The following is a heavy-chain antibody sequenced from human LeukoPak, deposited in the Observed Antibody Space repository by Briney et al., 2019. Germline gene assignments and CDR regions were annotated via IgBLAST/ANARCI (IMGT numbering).Heavy chain of an antibody. V-gene: IGHV4-61*01. Sequence: PSETLSLTCSVSGGSFSSSSYYWSWIRQPPGKGLEWIGYISYSGSTKYNPSLKSRVTISVDTSKNQFSLKLSSVTAADTAVYYCGRHEVTYWYFDLWGRGTLVTVSS. D-gene: IGHD2-21*02. J-gene: IGHJ2*01. CDR2: ISYSGST. CDR1: GGSFSSSSYY. CDR3: GRHEVTYWYFDL.